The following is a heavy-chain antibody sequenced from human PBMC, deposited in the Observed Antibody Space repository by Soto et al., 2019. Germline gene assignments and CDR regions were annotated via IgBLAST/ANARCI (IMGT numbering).Heavy chain of an antibody. D-gene: IGHD5-12*01. CDR1: GGSLSGYY. CDR3: ARGQEGIVATH. V-gene: IGHV4-34*01. J-gene: IGHJ4*02. Sequence: ASETLSLTCAVNGGSLSGYYWSWIRQPPGKGLEWIGGIKDGGSTNYGPSLRGRVTISADTSKNQFSLRLNSVTAADTAVYFCARGQEGIVATHWDQGTLVTVSS. CDR2: IKDGGST.